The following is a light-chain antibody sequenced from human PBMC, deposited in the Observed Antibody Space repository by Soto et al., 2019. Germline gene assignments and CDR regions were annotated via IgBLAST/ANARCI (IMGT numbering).Light chain of an antibody. CDR3: RQGTYWPPT. Sequence: DVVMTQSPLSLPVTLGQSASISCSSSQSVVYSRDGIAYLSWFQQRQRQSPRRLSYKAYKRDSGVPDIVSGRGSGTHVTLTISRLAAEVVGVYYCRQGTYWPPTCGRGTKVDFK. V-gene: IGKV2-30*01. CDR1: QSVVYSRDGIAY. J-gene: IGKJ1*01. CDR2: KAY.